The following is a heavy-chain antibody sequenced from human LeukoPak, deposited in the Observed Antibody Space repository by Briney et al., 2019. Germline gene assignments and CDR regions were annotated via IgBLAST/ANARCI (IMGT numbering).Heavy chain of an antibody. J-gene: IGHJ4*02. Sequence: GASVKVSCRASGYTFTSYAMHWVRQAPGQRLEWMGWINAGNGNTKYSQKFQGRVTITRDTSASTAYMELSSLRSEDTAVYYCARARITTVRGTIQSPFDYWGQGTLVTVSS. CDR3: ARARITTVRGTIQSPFDY. V-gene: IGHV1-3*01. CDR1: GYTFTSYA. CDR2: INAGNGNT. D-gene: IGHD3-10*01.